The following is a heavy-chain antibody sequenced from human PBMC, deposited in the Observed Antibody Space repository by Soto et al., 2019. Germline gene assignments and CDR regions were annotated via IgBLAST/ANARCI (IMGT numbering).Heavy chain of an antibody. CDR3: ARSRYCSGGSCPYYYYGMDV. CDR2: ISAYNGNT. J-gene: IGHJ6*02. Sequence: EASVKVSCKASGYTFTSYGITWVRQAPGQGLEWMGWISAYNGNTNYAQKLQGRVTMTTDTSTSTAYMELRSLRSDDTAVYYWARSRYCSGGSCPYYYYGMDVWGQGTTVTVSS. V-gene: IGHV1-18*01. D-gene: IGHD2-15*01. CDR1: GYTFTSYG.